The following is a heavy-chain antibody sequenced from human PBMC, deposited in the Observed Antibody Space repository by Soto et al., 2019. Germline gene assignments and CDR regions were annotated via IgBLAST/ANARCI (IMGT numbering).Heavy chain of an antibody. CDR2: IRGSGSII. CDR3: ARDHDSSGKIHYDYGMDV. D-gene: IGHD3-22*01. Sequence: QVQLEESGGGLVKPGGSLRPSCAAPGFNFRDYYFNWIRRAPGKGLEWVSYIRGSGSIIYYADSVKGRFTISRDNAKNSVYLQMNSLRDEDTAVYYCARDHDSSGKIHYDYGMDVWGQGTTVTVS. J-gene: IGHJ6*02. CDR1: GFNFRDYY. V-gene: IGHV3-11*01.